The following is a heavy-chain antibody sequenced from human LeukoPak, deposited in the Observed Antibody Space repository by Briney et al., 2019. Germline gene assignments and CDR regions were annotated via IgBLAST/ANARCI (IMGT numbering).Heavy chain of an antibody. D-gene: IGHD2-15*01. CDR1: GGSISSYY. Sequence: NASETLSLTCTVSGGSISSYYWSWIRQPPGKGLEWIGYIYYSGSTNYNPSLKSRVTISVDTSKNQFSLKLSSVTAADTAVYYCARLRALGPPDIVVVVAAPFDAFDIWGQGTMVTVSS. CDR3: ARLRALGPPDIVVVVAAPFDAFDI. J-gene: IGHJ3*02. V-gene: IGHV4-59*08. CDR2: IYYSGST.